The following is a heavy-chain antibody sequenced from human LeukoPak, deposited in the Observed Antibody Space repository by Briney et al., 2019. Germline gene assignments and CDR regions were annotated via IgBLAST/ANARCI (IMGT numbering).Heavy chain of an antibody. CDR1: GGSISSSSYY. J-gene: IGHJ4*02. V-gene: IGHV4-39*01. CDR3: ARHFLYDFWSGYPEVFDY. Sequence: SETLALICTVCGGSISSSSYYWGWIRQPPGKGLGWIGSIYYSGRTYYNPSLKSRVTISVDTSKNQFSLKLSSVTAADTAVYYCARHFLYDFWSGYPEVFDYWGQGTLVTVSS. CDR2: IYYSGRT. D-gene: IGHD3-3*01.